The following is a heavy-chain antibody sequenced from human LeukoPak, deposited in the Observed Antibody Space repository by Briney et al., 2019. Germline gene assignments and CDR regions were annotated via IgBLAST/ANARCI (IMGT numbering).Heavy chain of an antibody. CDR2: VYSGGNT. CDR1: GFAFSDNY. CDR3: AKDLETHDTSAC. V-gene: IGHV3-53*01. J-gene: IGHJ4*02. Sequence: GGSLRLSCTAPGFAFSDNYMAWVRQAPGKGLEWASVVYSGGNTYYTDSVEGRFTISRDNSKNTLYLQMNSLRVEDTAVYYCAKDLETHDTSACWGQGTLVTVSS. D-gene: IGHD3-22*01.